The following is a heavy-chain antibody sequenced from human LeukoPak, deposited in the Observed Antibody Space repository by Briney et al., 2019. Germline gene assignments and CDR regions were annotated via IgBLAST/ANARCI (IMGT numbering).Heavy chain of an antibody. CDR3: AKIGADYRVDF. V-gene: IGHV1-3*01. CDR2: TNAANGDT. J-gene: IGHJ4*02. Sequence: GAPVKVSCKASGYTFTDYAMNWVRQAPGQGLEWMGWTNAANGDTRYSQKFQGRITITRDTSASTVYMHLSSLRSEDTAVYYCAKIGADYRVDFWGQGTLVTVSS. D-gene: IGHD4-17*01. CDR1: GYTFTDYA.